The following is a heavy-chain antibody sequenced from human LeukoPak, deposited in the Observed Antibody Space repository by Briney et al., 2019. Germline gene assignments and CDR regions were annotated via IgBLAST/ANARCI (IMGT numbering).Heavy chain of an antibody. J-gene: IGHJ5*02. CDR3: ARVSLNDQVPSA. CDR1: GFTFSSYS. D-gene: IGHD1-1*01. Sequence: GGSLRLSCAVSGFTFSSYSMNWVRQAPGKGLEWVSYISSSSSTIYYADSVKGRFTISRDNAKNSLYLQMNSLRAEDTAVYYCARVSLNDQVPSAWGQGTLVTVSS. V-gene: IGHV3-48*01. CDR2: ISSSSSTI.